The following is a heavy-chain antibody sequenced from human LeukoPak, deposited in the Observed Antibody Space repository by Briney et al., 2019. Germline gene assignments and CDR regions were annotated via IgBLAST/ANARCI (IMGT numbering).Heavy chain of an antibody. CDR3: AKLTGSNCYLPVDY. J-gene: IGHJ4*02. CDR1: GFTLASKA. CDR2: ISGSSDNT. D-gene: IGHD2-21*02. Sequence: PGGSLRLSCAASGFTLASKARNGARQAQGKGQEGVSAISGSSDNTYYAGSVKGRFTISRDNSKNTLYLQMNSLRAEDAAVYYCAKLTGSNCYLPVDYWGQGALVTVSS. V-gene: IGHV3-23*01.